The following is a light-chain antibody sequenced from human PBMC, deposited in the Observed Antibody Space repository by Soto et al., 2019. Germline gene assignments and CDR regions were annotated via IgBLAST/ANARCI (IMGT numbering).Light chain of an antibody. CDR1: QTIYRW. V-gene: IGKV1-5*01. CDR3: QHYNSHSLYA. J-gene: IGKJ2*01. CDR2: DAS. Sequence: DIQMTQSPSTLPASVGDRVTMTCRASQTIYRWLAWYQQKPGKAPNLLIYDASSLQNGVPSRFSGSGSETEFTLTISSLQPDDFATYYCQHYNSHSLYAFGQGTKLEIK.